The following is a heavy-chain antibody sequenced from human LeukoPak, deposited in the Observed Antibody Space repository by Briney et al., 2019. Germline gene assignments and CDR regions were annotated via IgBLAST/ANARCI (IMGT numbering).Heavy chain of an antibody. D-gene: IGHD3-9*01. Sequence: PGGSLRLSCAASGFTVDDYAMHWVRQAPGKGLEWVSGISYNSHTIRYADSVKGRLTISRDNAKNSLYLEMSSLRPEDTALYYCARAQGFGFDWPNQDAFDIWGHGTMVTVSS. CDR3: ARAQGFGFDWPNQDAFDI. J-gene: IGHJ3*02. CDR1: GFTVDDYA. V-gene: IGHV3-9*01. CDR2: ISYNSHTI.